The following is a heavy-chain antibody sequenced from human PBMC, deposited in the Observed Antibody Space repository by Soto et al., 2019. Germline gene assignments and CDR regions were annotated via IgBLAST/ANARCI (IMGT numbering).Heavy chain of an antibody. D-gene: IGHD1-1*01. Sequence: ASVKVSCKASGYTFTGYYMHWVRQAPGQGLEWMGWINPNSGGTNYAQKFQGRVTMTRDTSISTAYMELSRLRSDGTAVYYCARAALKRTTLSPFDYWGQGTLVTVSS. CDR3: ARAALKRTTLSPFDY. J-gene: IGHJ4*02. CDR2: INPNSGGT. V-gene: IGHV1-2*02. CDR1: GYTFTGYY.